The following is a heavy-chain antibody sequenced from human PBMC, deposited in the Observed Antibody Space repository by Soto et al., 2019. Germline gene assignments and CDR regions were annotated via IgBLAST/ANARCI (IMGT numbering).Heavy chain of an antibody. J-gene: IGHJ4*02. CDR3: ARDLLKGSRLKLSRAGY. CDR1: GYTFTNYA. Sequence: QVQLVQSGAEVMKPGASVKVSCKASGYTFTNYAIIWVRQAPGQGLEWMGWISAYKVNTKFAQRLEGRVNMTTDRSRSTAYIELRSLRSDDSAMYYCARDLLKGSRLKLSRAGYWGQGDLVTVAS. D-gene: IGHD2-15*01. V-gene: IGHV1-18*01. CDR2: ISAYKVNT.